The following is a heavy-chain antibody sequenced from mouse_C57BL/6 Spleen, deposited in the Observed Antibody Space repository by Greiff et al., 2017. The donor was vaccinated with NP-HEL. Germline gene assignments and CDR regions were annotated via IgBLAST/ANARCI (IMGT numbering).Heavy chain of an antibody. CDR2: IYPGDGDT. CDR3: ARLGTGSYAMDY. CDR1: GYAFSSSW. Sequence: QVQLKESGPELVKPGASVKISCKASGYAFSSSWMNWVKQRPGKGLEWIGRIYPGDGDTNYNGKFKGKATLTADKSSSTAYMQLSSLTSEDSAVYFCARLGTGSYAMDYWGQGTSVTVSS. V-gene: IGHV1-82*01. D-gene: IGHD4-1*01. J-gene: IGHJ4*01.